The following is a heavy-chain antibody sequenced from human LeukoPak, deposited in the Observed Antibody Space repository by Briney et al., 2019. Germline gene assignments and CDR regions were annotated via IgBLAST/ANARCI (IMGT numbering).Heavy chain of an antibody. V-gene: IGHV4-59*01. D-gene: IGHD6-25*01. J-gene: IGHJ4*02. Sequence: SETLSLTCTVSGDSLNSYYWSWVRQPPGEGLQWIGYIFYSGSSNYNASLRSRVAISVDTTKNQFSLKLTSVTAADTAVYYCAGRAARFFDYWGQGILVTVSS. CDR1: GDSLNSYY. CDR3: AGRAARFFDY. CDR2: IFYSGSS.